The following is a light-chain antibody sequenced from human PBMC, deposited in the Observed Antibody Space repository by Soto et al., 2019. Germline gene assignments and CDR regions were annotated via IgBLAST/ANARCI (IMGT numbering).Light chain of an antibody. CDR2: AAS. J-gene: IGKJ3*01. CDR1: QGISVF. Sequence: DLQMTQSPSSLSASVGDRVTITCRASQGISVFLAWFQQKPGKAPKRLIYAASSLESGVPSRFGGSGSGTEFTLTISSLQPEDFATYYCLQHNTFPFTFGPGTKVDIK. CDR3: LQHNTFPFT. V-gene: IGKV1-17*01.